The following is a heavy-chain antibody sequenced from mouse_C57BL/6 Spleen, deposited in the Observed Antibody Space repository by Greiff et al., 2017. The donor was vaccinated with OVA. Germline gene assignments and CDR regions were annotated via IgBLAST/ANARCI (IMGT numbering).Heavy chain of an antibody. V-gene: IGHV5-6*01. D-gene: IGHD4-1*01. Sequence: EVHLVESGGDLVKPGGSLKLSCAASGFTFSSYGMSWVRQTPDKRLEWVATISSGGSYTYYPDSVKGRFTISRDNAKNTLYLQMSSLKSEDTAMYYCARELGRYFDYWGQGTTLTVSS. CDR1: GFTFSSYG. CDR3: ARELGRYFDY. J-gene: IGHJ2*01. CDR2: ISSGGSYT.